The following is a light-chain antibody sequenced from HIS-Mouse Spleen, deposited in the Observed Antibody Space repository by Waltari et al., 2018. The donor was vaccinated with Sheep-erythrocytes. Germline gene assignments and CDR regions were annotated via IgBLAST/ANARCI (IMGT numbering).Light chain of an antibody. CDR3: CSYAGSYNHV. V-gene: IGLV2-11*01. J-gene: IGLJ1*01. CDR1: SSDVGGYNY. CDR2: DFI. Sequence: QSALTQPRSVSGSPGQSVTISCTGTSSDVGGYNYVSWYQQHTGKAPKLMIYDFIKRPSGFPDRFSGSNSGNTASLTISGLQAEDEADYYCCSYAGSYNHVFATGTKVTVL.